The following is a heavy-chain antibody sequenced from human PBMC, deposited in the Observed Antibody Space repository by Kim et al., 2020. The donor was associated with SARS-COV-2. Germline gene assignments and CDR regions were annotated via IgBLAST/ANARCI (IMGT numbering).Heavy chain of an antibody. Sequence: KGRFTISRDNAKNSLYLQMNSLRAEDTAVYYCARAGQYYYDSSGYPGLDVWGQGTTVTVSS. D-gene: IGHD3-22*01. V-gene: IGHV3-11*06. CDR3: ARAGQYYYDSSGYPGLDV. J-gene: IGHJ6*02.